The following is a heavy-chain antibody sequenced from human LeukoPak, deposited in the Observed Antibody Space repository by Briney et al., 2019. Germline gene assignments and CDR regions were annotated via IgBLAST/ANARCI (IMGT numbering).Heavy chain of an antibody. D-gene: IGHD1-26*01. Sequence: GGSLRLSCAASGVTFSSYWMHWVRHAPGKGLVWVSRTNEDGSTTNYADSVKGRFTISRDKAKNTLYLQMNSLRAEDTAVYYCVRDLGGRSGYWGQGTLVTVSS. V-gene: IGHV3-74*01. CDR2: TNEDGSTT. J-gene: IGHJ4*02. CDR1: GVTFSSYW. CDR3: VRDLGGRSGY.